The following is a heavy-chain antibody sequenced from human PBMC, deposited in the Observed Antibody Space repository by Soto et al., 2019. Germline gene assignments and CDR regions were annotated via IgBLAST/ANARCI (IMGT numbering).Heavy chain of an antibody. CDR1: GGSFSGYY. CDR2: INHSGST. J-gene: IGHJ5*02. Sequence: SETLSLTCAVYGGSFSGYYWSWIRQPPGKGLEWIGEINHSGSTNYNPSLKSRVTISVDTSKNQFSLKLSSVTAADTAVYYCARGKDTIFGVVKNWFDPWGQGTLVTVSS. D-gene: IGHD3-3*01. V-gene: IGHV4-34*01. CDR3: ARGKDTIFGVVKNWFDP.